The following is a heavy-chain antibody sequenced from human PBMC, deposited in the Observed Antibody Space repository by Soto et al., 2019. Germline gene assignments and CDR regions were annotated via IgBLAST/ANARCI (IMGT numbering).Heavy chain of an antibody. CDR3: ARDRCTTDRCYTHHFDV. CDR2: ISVYTGNT. Sequence: QVQLVQSGGEVTKPGASVKVSCKYSGYTFTSYGVSWVRQAPGQGLEWLGWISVYTGNTKQAQKFQDRVTLTTEASTGTASLELRNLRSDDTAVYYCARDRCTTDRCYTHHFDVWGQGTTVTVSS. V-gene: IGHV1-18*04. CDR1: GYTFTSYG. D-gene: IGHD2-8*01. J-gene: IGHJ6*02.